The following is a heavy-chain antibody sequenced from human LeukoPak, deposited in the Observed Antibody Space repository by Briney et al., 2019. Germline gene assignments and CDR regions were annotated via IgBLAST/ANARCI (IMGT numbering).Heavy chain of an antibody. CDR2: IRYDGSNK. CDR3: AKDPNYGFSMDV. D-gene: IGHD3-10*01. J-gene: IGHJ6*02. V-gene: IGHV3-30*02. Sequence: GGSLRLSCAASGFTFSSYGMHWVRQAPGKGLEWVAFIRYDGSNKYHADSVKGRFTISRDNSKNTLYLQMNSLRAEDTAVYYCAKDPNYGFSMDVWGQGTTVTVSS. CDR1: GFTFSSYG.